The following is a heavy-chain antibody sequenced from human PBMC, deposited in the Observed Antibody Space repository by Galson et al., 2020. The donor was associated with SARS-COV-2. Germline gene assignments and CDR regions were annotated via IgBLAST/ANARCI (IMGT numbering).Heavy chain of an antibody. V-gene: IGHV4-39*01. CDR1: GGSINSSSYN. CDR2: IYYSGST. Sequence: SETLSLTCTVSGGSINSSSYNWGWIRQPQGKGLMWIGSIYYSGSTYYNPSLKSRVTISVDTYKNQYPLKLSPVTAADTAVYYCATLGAVRGVISYWGQGTLVTVSS. J-gene: IGHJ4*02. CDR3: ATLGAVRGVISY. D-gene: IGHD3-10*01.